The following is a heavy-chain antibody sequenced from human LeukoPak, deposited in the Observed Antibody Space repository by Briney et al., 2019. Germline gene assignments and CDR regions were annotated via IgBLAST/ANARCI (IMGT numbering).Heavy chain of an antibody. Sequence: ASVKVSCKASGGTFSSYAISWVRQAPGQGLEWMGGIIPIFGTANYAQKFQGRVTITADESTSTAYMALSSLRSEDTAVYYWAXXPGDYYDSSGSYWGQGTLVTVSS. CDR1: GGTFSSYA. CDR3: AXXPGDYYDSSGSY. CDR2: IIPIFGTA. D-gene: IGHD3-22*01. V-gene: IGHV1-69*13. J-gene: IGHJ4*02.